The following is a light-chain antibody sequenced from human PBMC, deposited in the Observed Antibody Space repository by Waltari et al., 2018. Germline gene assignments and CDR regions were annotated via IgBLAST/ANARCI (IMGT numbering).Light chain of an antibody. CDR2: WSS. J-gene: IGKJ4*01. CDR1: QSVLKSSTNKNY. CDR3: QKYNSAPLT. Sequence: EIVMTQSPESLAVSLGERATINCKSSQSVLKSSTNKNYLAWYQHRPGQPPKLLFYWSSTRESGVPDRFSTSGSGTAFTLTISSLQAEDVAVYYCQKYNSAPLTFGGGTKVEIK. V-gene: IGKV4-1*01.